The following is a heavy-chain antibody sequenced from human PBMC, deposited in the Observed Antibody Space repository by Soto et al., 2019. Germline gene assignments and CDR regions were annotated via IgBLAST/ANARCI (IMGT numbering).Heavy chain of an antibody. CDR1: GFTFNNYA. CDR2: ISGSGRST. D-gene: IGHD3-16*01. CDR3: VQENWGPGPGGADH. J-gene: IGHJ4*02. Sequence: EVQLLESGGGLAQPGGSLRLSCAASGFTFNNYAMTWVRQAPGKGLEWVSGISGSGRSTYYADSVKGRFTSSRDSSKNTVYLHMESLRAGDPAVYYCVQENWGPGPGGADHWGQGTLVTVSS. V-gene: IGHV3-23*01.